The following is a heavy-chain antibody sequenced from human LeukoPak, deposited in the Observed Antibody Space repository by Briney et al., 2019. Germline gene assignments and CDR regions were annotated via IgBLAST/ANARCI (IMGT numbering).Heavy chain of an antibody. Sequence: SGGSLRLSCAASGFTFSSYWMSWVRQAPGKGLEWVCRIKSKTAGGTTDYAAPVKGRFTISRDDSKNTLYLQMNSLKTEDTAVYYCTTDRAMAGSCSGGSCSYFDYWGQGTLVTVSS. CDR1: GFTFSSYW. CDR2: IKSKTAGGTT. V-gene: IGHV3-15*01. CDR3: TTDRAMAGSCSGGSCSYFDY. D-gene: IGHD2-15*01. J-gene: IGHJ4*02.